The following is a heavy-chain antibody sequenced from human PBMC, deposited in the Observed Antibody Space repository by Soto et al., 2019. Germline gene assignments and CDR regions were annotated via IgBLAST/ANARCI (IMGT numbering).Heavy chain of an antibody. J-gene: IGHJ6*03. CDR3: ARLVVPAGGLYYMDV. CDR2: IYYSGST. CDR1: GGSISSYY. Sequence: PSETLSLTCTVSGGSISSYYWSWIRQPPGKGLEWIGYIYYSGSTNYNPSLKSRVTISVDTSKNQFSLKLSSVTAADTAVYYCARLVVPAGGLYYMDVWGKGTTVTVSS. D-gene: IGHD2-2*01. V-gene: IGHV4-59*01.